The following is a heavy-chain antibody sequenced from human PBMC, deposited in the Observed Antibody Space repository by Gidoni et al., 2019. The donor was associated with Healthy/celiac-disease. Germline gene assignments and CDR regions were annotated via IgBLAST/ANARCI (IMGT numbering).Heavy chain of an antibody. V-gene: IGHV1-46*01. D-gene: IGHD5-12*01. J-gene: IGHJ6*02. Sequence: QVQLVQSGAEVKKPGASVKVSCKASGYTFTSYYMHWVRQAPGQGLEWMGIINPSGGSTSYEKKFQGRVTMTRDTSTSTVYMELSSLRSEDTAVYYCARDLRALSGYSGYDSCMDVWGQGTTVTVSS. CDR3: ARDLRALSGYSGYDSCMDV. CDR1: GYTFTSYY. CDR2: INPSGGST.